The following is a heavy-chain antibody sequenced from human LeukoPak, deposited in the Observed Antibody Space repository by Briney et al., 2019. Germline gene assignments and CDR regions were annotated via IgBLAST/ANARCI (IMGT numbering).Heavy chain of an antibody. J-gene: IGHJ1*01. CDR2: LSNSGIGI. V-gene: IGHV3-23*01. CDR1: GFTFSNYG. Sequence: GGSLRLSCVASGFTFSNYGMSWVRQAPGKGLEWVSSLSNSGIGIYYADSVKGRFTISRDNSRNTLYLQMNNLRAEDTAVYYCAKGKKGSAITMIVVVRNAEYFQHWGQGTLVTVSS. D-gene: IGHD3-22*01. CDR3: AKGKKGSAITMIVVVRNAEYFQH.